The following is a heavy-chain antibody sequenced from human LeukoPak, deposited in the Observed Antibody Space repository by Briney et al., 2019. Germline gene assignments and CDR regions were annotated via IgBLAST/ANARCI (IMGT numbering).Heavy chain of an antibody. CDR3: ARGVVVVPAATSPYYFDY. J-gene: IGHJ4*02. Sequence: GASVKVSCKASGGTFSSYAISWVRQAPGQGLEWMGGIIPIFGTANYAQKFQGRVTITADESTSTAYMELSSLRSEDTAVYYCARGVVVVPAATSPYYFDYRGQGTLVTVSS. V-gene: IGHV1-69*13. CDR1: GGTFSSYA. D-gene: IGHD2-2*01. CDR2: IIPIFGTA.